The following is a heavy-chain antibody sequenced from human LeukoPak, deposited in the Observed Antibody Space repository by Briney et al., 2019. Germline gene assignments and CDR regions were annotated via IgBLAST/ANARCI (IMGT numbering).Heavy chain of an antibody. CDR3: ARDGFNKAFDI. CDR1: GGSISRYY. CDR2: IHYSGST. J-gene: IGHJ3*02. D-gene: IGHD2/OR15-2a*01. V-gene: IGHV4-59*01. Sequence: SETLSLTCLVSGGSISRYYWTWIRQPPGERLEWIGWIHYSGSTNYNPSLKSRVAISVDTSKNQFSLKLSSVTAADTAVYYCARDGFNKAFDIWGQGTMVTVSS.